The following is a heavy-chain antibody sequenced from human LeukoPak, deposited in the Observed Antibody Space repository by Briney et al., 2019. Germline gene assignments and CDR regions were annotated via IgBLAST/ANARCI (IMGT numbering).Heavy chain of an antibody. CDR1: GFTFSSYG. CDR3: AKDPIHYYYDSSGYPH. V-gene: IGHV3-30*18. J-gene: IGHJ4*02. CDR2: ISYDGSNK. Sequence: GGSLRLSCAASGFTFSSYGMHWVRQAPGKGLEWVAVISYDGSNKYYADSVKGRFTISRDNSKNTLYLQMNSLRAEDTAVYYCAKDPIHYYYDSSGYPHWGQGTLVTVSS. D-gene: IGHD3-22*01.